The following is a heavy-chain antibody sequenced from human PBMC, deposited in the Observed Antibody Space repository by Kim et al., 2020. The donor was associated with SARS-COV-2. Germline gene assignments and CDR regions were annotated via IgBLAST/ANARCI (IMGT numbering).Heavy chain of an antibody. V-gene: IGHV4-34*01. J-gene: IGHJ3*02. CDR3: ASVYFLPVNYRAFDI. D-gene: IGHD2-8*01. Sequence: PSLTSRVTISVDTSKTQFSLKLSSVTAADTAVYYCASVYFLPVNYRAFDIWGQGTMVTVSS.